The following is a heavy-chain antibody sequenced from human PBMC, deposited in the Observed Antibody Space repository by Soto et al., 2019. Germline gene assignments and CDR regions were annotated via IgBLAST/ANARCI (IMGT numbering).Heavy chain of an antibody. D-gene: IGHD2-21*02. CDR3: ARDPPYCGNYNWFDP. CDR2: IIPILGIA. CDR1: GGTFSSYT. J-gene: IGHJ5*02. V-gene: IGHV1-69*08. Sequence: QVQLVQSGAAVKKPGSSVKVSCKASGGTFSSYTISWVRQAPGQGLEWMGRIIPILGIANYAQKFQGRVTITADKSTSTAYMDRSSLSSEDTAVYYCARDPPYCGNYNWFDPWCQGTLVTVSS.